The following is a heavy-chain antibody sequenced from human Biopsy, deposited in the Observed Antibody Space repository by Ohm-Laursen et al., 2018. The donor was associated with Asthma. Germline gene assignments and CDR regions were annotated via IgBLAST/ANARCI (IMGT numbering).Heavy chain of an antibody. Sequence: SLRLSCAASGFTFSTYAMHWVRQAPGKGLEWVALISYDGSKRHSADSVRGRFAISRDNSKNTLYLQMNSLRAGDTAVYYCAKGRYYDFWSGYPIWGQGTMVTVSS. J-gene: IGHJ3*02. CDR2: ISYDGSKR. D-gene: IGHD3-3*01. V-gene: IGHV3-30*18. CDR1: GFTFSTYA. CDR3: AKGRYYDFWSGYPI.